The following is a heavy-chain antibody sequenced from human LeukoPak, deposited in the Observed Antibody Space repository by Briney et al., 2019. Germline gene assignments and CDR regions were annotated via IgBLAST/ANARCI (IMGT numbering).Heavy chain of an antibody. Sequence: GGALRLSCAASGYAFSSYAMHWVREAPGKGPEWVAAISTDGSNRFYADSVKGRFTFSRDNSKNTLYLQMNSLRVEDTATYYCARVQSGSDAFDIWGQGRMVTVSS. CDR3: ARVQSGSDAFDI. V-gene: IGHV3-30-3*01. CDR2: ISTDGSNR. J-gene: IGHJ3*02. CDR1: GYAFSSYA.